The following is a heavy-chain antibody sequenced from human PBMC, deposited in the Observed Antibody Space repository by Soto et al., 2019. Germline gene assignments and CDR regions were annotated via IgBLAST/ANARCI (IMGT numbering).Heavy chain of an antibody. V-gene: IGHV4-30-4*01. CDR3: ARDPGGSGMDV. Sequence: LSLTCTVSGGSISSGDYYWSCIRQPPGKGLEWIGYIYYSGSTYYNPSLKSRVTISVDTSKNQFSLKLSSVTAADTAVYYCARDPGGSGMDVWGQGTTVTVSS. J-gene: IGHJ6*02. CDR2: IYYSGST. D-gene: IGHD3-10*01. CDR1: GGSISSGDYY.